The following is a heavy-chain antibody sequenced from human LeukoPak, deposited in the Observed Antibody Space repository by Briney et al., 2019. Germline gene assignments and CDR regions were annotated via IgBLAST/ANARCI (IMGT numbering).Heavy chain of an antibody. CDR1: GPSFISYA. CDR2: ISGSGRST. Sequence: RRSLRLSRSASGPSFISYAIGSVRPDPGKGLGWVSAISGSGRSTYYADSVKGGFSISRDNSKNTLYLQMNSLRAEDTAVYYCAKVGDSSSPWKVSYGYWGQGTLVTVSS. D-gene: IGHD6-6*01. J-gene: IGHJ4*02. V-gene: IGHV3-23*01. CDR3: AKVGDSSSPWKVSYGY.